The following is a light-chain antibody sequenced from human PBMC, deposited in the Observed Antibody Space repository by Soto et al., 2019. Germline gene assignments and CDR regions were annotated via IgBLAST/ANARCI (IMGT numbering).Light chain of an antibody. V-gene: IGKV3-11*01. CDR1: QSVSSY. CDR2: DAS. CDR3: QQRSNWLT. Sequence: EIVLTQSPATLSLSPGERATLSCRASQSVSSYLAWYQQKPGQAPRLLIDDASNRATGIPARFSGSGSGTDFTLTISSLEPEDFAFYYCQQRSNWLTFGGGTKVEIK. J-gene: IGKJ4*01.